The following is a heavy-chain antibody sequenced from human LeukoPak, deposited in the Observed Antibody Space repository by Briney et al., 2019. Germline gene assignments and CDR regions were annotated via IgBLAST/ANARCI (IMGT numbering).Heavy chain of an antibody. CDR1: GCTFSSYG. Sequence: GGSLRLSCAASGCTFSSYGMHWVRLAPGKGLEWVAVISYDGSNKYYADSVKGRFTISRDNSKNTLYLQMNSLRAEDTAVYYCAKDYLLGYCSGGTCYIHNWFDPWGQGTLVTVSS. V-gene: IGHV3-30*18. J-gene: IGHJ5*02. CDR2: ISYDGSNK. CDR3: AKDYLLGYCSGGTCYIHNWFDP. D-gene: IGHD2-15*01.